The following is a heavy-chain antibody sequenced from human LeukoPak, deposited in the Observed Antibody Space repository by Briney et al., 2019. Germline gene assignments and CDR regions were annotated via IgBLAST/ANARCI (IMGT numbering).Heavy chain of an antibody. CDR2: IYSTGTS. CDR1: GGSLIGYY. Sequence: SETLSLTCTVSGGSLIGYYWSWIRQPAGKGLEWIGRIYSTGTSNYHPTLKSRVTMSVDTSKNHFSLRLSSVTAADTAIYYCARDRISVTDPPNWFDPWGQGTLVTVSS. D-gene: IGHD6-19*01. J-gene: IGHJ5*02. V-gene: IGHV4-4*07. CDR3: ARDRISVTDPPNWFDP.